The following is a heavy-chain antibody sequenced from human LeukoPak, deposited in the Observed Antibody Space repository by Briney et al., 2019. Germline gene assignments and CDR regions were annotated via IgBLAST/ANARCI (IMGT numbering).Heavy chain of an antibody. CDR1: GGSFSGYY. V-gene: IGHV4-34*01. J-gene: IGHJ3*02. Sequence: LETLSLTCAVYGGSFSGYYWSWIRQPPGKGLEWIGEINHSGSTNYNPSLKSRVTISVDTSKNQFSLKLSSVTAADTAVYYCARGRDSSSSPYAFDIWGQGTMVTVSS. CDR3: ARGRDSSSSPYAFDI. CDR2: INHSGST. D-gene: IGHD6-6*01.